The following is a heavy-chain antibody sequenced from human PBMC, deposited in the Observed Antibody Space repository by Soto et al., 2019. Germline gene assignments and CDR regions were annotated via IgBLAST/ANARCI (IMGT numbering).Heavy chain of an antibody. CDR2: ISGGGDTT. CDR1: GFTFNNYA. V-gene: IGHV3-23*01. D-gene: IGHD3-10*01. Sequence: EVQLLESGGGLVQPGGSLRLSCAASGFTFNNYAMTWVRQAPGKGLEWVSAISGGGDTTSYADSVKGRFTVSRDGTKNTLHLQMSSLRAEDTAIYYCAKGRGGSGSLTPRVDFWGQGTLVTVSS. CDR3: AKGRGGSGSLTPRVDF. J-gene: IGHJ4*02.